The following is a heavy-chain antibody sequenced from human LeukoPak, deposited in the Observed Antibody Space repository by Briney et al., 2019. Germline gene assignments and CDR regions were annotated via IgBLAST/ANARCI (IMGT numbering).Heavy chain of an antibody. CDR3: ARGGVVVPAAIHADYYYGMDV. CDR2: MNPNSGHT. J-gene: IGHJ6*02. CDR1: GYAFTSYD. D-gene: IGHD2-2*02. V-gene: IGHV1-8*01. Sequence: ASVKVSCKASGYAFTSYDINWVRQATGQGLEWMGWMNPNSGHTGYAQKFQGRVTMTRNTSISTAYMELSSLRSEDTAVYYCARGGVVVPAAIHADYYYGMDVWGQGTTVTVSS.